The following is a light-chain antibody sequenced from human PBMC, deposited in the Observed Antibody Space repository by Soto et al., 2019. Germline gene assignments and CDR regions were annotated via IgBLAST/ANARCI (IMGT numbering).Light chain of an antibody. J-gene: IGKJ5*01. Sequence: VVLTQSPATLSLSPGERGTLSCGASQSVSSSYVAWYQHKPGLAPRLLIHDTSSRAIGIPDGLSGSKSGTNFTLTIRRMEPEDVGMYYCQQYGSSPITFGQGTRLDMK. CDR1: QSVSSSY. CDR3: QQYGSSPIT. V-gene: IGKV3D-20*01. CDR2: DTS.